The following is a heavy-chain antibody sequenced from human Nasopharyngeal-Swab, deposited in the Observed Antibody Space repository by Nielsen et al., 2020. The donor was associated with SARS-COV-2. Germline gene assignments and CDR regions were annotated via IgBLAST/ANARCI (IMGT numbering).Heavy chain of an antibody. D-gene: IGHD2-2*01. V-gene: IGHV3-7*01. CDR2: IKQDGSEK. J-gene: IGHJ3*02. CDR1: GSTFSSYW. CDR3: ARDRDYAGAFDI. Sequence: GESLKISCAASGSTFSSYWMSWVRQAPGKGLEWVANIKQDGSEKYYVDSVKGRFTISRDNAKNSLYLQMNSLRAEDTAVYYCARDRDYAGAFDIWGQGTMVTVSS.